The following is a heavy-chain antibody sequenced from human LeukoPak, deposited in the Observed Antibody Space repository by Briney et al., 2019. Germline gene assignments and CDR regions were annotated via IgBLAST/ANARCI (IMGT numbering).Heavy chain of an antibody. D-gene: IGHD4-23*01. Sequence: EASVKVSCKAPEDTFTNYYMHWVRQAPGQGLEWLGLINPNGDRTAYAQNFQGRVTMTRDTSTTTVSLELSSLRSEDTAVYYCARDMSTRVTPISYAIDVWGQGTMVTVSS. J-gene: IGHJ3*01. CDR2: INPNGDRT. CDR1: EDTFTNYY. CDR3: ARDMSTRVTPISYAIDV. V-gene: IGHV1-46*01.